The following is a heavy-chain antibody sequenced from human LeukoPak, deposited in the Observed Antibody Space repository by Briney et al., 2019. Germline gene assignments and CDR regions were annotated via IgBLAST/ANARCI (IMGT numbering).Heavy chain of an antibody. J-gene: IGHJ6*03. CDR1: GGSISSYY. CDR2: IYYSGST. D-gene: IGHD3-10*01. CDR3: ARLSITMVRGVIIKDPPGMDV. V-gene: IGHV4-59*12. Sequence: SETPSLTCTVSGGSISSYYWSWLRQPPGKGLEWIGYIYYSGSTNYNPSLKSRVTISVDTSKNQFSLKLNSVTAADTAVYYCARLSITMVRGVIIKDPPGMDVWGKGTTVTVSS.